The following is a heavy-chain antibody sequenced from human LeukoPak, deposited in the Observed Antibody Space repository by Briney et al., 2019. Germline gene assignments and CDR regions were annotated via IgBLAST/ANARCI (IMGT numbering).Heavy chain of an antibody. D-gene: IGHD3-22*01. CDR1: GYTFTSYG. V-gene: IGHV1-18*01. CDR2: ISAYNGNT. J-gene: IGHJ3*02. CDR3: ASMIVGPDAFDI. Sequence: ASVKVSCKASGYTFTSYGISWVRQAPGQGLEWMGWISAYNGNTNYAQKLQGRVTMTTDTSTSTAYMELRSLRSDDTAVYYCASMIVGPDAFDIWGQGTMVTVSS.